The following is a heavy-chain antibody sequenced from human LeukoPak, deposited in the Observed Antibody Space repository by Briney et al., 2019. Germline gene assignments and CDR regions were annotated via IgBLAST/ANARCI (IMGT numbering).Heavy chain of an antibody. CDR1: GFSFSTYA. V-gene: IGHV3-21*01. CDR2: MRSGGTYI. Sequence: KPGRSLRLSCAASGFSFSTYAMTWVRQAPGKGLEWVSSMRSGGTYIYYPDSVRGRFTIYRDNAKNSLYLQMNSLRVEDTAVYYCARDRPTGASRVFVVEWGQGTLVTVSS. D-gene: IGHD2-15*01. CDR3: ARDRPTGASRVFVVE. J-gene: IGHJ1*01.